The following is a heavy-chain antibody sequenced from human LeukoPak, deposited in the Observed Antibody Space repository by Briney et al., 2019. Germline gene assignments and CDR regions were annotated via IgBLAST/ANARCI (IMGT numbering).Heavy chain of an antibody. CDR1: GYTLTELS. Sequence: ASVKVSRKVSGYTLTELSMHWVRQAPGKGLEWMGGFDPEDGETIYAQKFQGRVTMTEDTSTDTAYMELSSLRSEDTAVYYCATNPYGSGLNWFDPWGQGTLVTVSS. CDR3: ATNPYGSGLNWFDP. V-gene: IGHV1-24*01. D-gene: IGHD3-10*01. J-gene: IGHJ5*02. CDR2: FDPEDGET.